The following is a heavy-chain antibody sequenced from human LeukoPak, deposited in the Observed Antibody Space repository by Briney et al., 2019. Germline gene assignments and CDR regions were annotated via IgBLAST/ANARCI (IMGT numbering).Heavy chain of an antibody. CDR1: GYTFTDYY. Sequence: GASVKVSCKPSGYTFTDYYLHWVRQAPGQGLEWMGWIDPNTGRTNYAENFQGRVTTTRDTSVGTAYMDLSRLGSDDTAVYYCARTPVTVIRGVIEDGMDVWGKGTTVTVSS. CDR2: IDPNTGRT. V-gene: IGHV1-2*02. CDR3: ARTPVTVIRGVIEDGMDV. D-gene: IGHD3-10*01. J-gene: IGHJ6*04.